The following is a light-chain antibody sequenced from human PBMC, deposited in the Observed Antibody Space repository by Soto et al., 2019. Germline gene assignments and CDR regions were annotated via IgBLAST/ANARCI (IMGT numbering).Light chain of an antibody. Sequence: QSALTQPASVSGSPGQSITISCTGTSSDVGGYNFVYWYQQQPGKAPKLMIYEVSNRPSGISNRFSGSKSGNTASLTISGLQAXXEADYYCSSYTSSSTPVLFGGGTKLTVL. CDR3: SSYTSSSTPVL. V-gene: IGLV2-14*01. J-gene: IGLJ2*01. CDR2: EVS. CDR1: SSDVGGYNF.